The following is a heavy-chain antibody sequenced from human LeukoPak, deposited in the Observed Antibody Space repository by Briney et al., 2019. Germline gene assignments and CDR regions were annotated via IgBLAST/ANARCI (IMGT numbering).Heavy chain of an antibody. CDR3: ARHSETCSGGSCFLDYFDY. CDR2: IYYSGST. D-gene: IGHD2-15*01. V-gene: IGHV4-59*08. CDR1: GGSISNYY. Sequence: SETLSLTCTVSGGSISNYYWSWIRQPPGKGLEWIGYIYYSGSTNYNPSLKSRLTISVDTPKNHFSLRLTSVTAADTAVYYCARHSETCSGGSCFLDYFDYWGQGTLATVSS. J-gene: IGHJ4*02.